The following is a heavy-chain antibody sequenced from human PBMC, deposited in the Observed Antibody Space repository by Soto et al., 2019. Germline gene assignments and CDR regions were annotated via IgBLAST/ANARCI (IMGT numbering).Heavy chain of an antibody. CDR1: GFTFSSYW. CDR2: LNSDGSSP. Sequence: EVQLVESGGGLVQPGGSLRLSCAASGFTFSSYWMHWVRQAPGQGLVWVSRLNSDGSSPSYADSVKGRFTISRDNAKNTLDLQMDSLRAEDSAGYYCAVAVAVPTAIGYWGQGTLGTVSS. D-gene: IGHD6-19*01. J-gene: IGHJ4*02. V-gene: IGHV3-74*01. CDR3: AVAVAVPTAIGY.